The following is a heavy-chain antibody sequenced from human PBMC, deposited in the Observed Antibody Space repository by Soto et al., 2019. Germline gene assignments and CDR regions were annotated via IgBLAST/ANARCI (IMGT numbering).Heavy chain of an antibody. CDR2: IYYSGST. V-gene: IGHV4-39*01. Sequence: QLQLQESGPGLVKPSETLSLTCTVSGGSISSSSYYWGWIRQPPGKGLEWIGSIYYSGSTYYNPSLKSRVTISVDTSKNQFSLKLSSVTAADTAVYYCATPGWYSSSAFDIWGQGTMVTVSS. D-gene: IGHD6-13*01. J-gene: IGHJ3*02. CDR1: GGSISSSSYY. CDR3: ATPGWYSSSAFDI.